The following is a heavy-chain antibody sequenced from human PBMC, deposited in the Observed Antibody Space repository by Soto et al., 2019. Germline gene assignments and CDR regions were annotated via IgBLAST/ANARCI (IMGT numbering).Heavy chain of an antibody. CDR1: GFTFNNYG. V-gene: IGHV3-30*18. CDR2: ISNDGSDK. Sequence: QVQLVESGGGVVQPGXSLRLXCAASGFTFNNYGMHWVRQAPGKGMEWVATISNDGSDKYYADSVKGRLTISRDNSKNTVYLQMNSLRPEETAVYYCAKDQGIAASHGIDWGQGTMVTVSS. D-gene: IGHD6-13*01. J-gene: IGHJ3*01. CDR3: AKDQGIAASHGID.